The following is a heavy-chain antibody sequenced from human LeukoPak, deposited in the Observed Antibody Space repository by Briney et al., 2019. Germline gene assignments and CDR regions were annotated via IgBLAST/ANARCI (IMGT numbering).Heavy chain of an antibody. D-gene: IGHD2-8*01. J-gene: IGHJ6*03. CDR2: ISAYNGNT. CDR3: AREGMDGYCTNGVCPPHYYYYYYMDV. V-gene: IGHV1-18*01. Sequence: ASVKVSCKASGYTFTSYGISGVRQAPGQGLEWMGWISAYNGNTNYARKLQGRATMTTDTYTSTPYMELRSLRSDDTAVYYCAREGMDGYCTNGVCPPHYYYYYYMDVWGKGTTVTDSS. CDR1: GYTFTSYG.